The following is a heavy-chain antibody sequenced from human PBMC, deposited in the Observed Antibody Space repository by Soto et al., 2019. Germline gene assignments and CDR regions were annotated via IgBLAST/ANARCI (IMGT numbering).Heavy chain of an antibody. CDR2: INHSGST. J-gene: IGHJ6*02. V-gene: IGHV4-34*01. CDR3: ARGRGRGLHDYYDYYGMDV. Sequence: QVQLQQWGAGLLKPSETLSLTCAVYGGSFSGYYWSWIRQPPGKGLEWIGEINHSGSTNYNPSLKSRVPCPGSPSKNQFPLKLSSVTAADTVVYYCARGRGRGLHDYYDYYGMDVWGQGTTVTVSS. CDR1: GGSFSGYY. D-gene: IGHD3-16*01.